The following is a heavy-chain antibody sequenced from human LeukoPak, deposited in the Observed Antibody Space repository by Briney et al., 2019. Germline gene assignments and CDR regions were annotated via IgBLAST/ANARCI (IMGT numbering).Heavy chain of an antibody. Sequence: GGSLRLSCAASGSTVSSNYMSWVRQAPGKGLEWVSVIYSGGSTYYADSVKGRFTISRDNSKNTLYLQMNSLRAEDTAVYYCAGTYYYGSGSYYAEFDYWGQGTLVTVSS. J-gene: IGHJ4*02. CDR1: GSTVSSNY. CDR2: IYSGGST. D-gene: IGHD3-10*01. CDR3: AGTYYYGSGSYYAEFDY. V-gene: IGHV3-66*01.